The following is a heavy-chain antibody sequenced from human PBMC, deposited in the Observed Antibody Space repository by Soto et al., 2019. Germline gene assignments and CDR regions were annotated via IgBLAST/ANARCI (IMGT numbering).Heavy chain of an antibody. V-gene: IGHV1-69*13. Sequence: SVKVSCKASGGTFSSYAISWVRQAPGQGLEWMGEIIPIFGTANYAQKFQGRVTITADESTSTAYMELSSLRSEDTAVYYCARDGGIVGATSLDYWGQGTLVTVPQ. CDR3: ARDGGIVGATSLDY. J-gene: IGHJ4*02. D-gene: IGHD1-26*01. CDR1: GGTFSSYA. CDR2: IIPIFGTA.